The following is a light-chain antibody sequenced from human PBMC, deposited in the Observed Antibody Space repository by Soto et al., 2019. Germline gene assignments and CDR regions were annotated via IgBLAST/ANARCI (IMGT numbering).Light chain of an antibody. CDR2: SND. V-gene: IGLV1-44*01. CDR3: AAWDDSLNGYV. CDR1: SSNIGTDYD. Sequence: QSVLAQPPSVSGAPGQRVTISCTGSSSNIGTDYDVHWYQQVPGTAPKLLIFSNDQRPSGVPDRFSASKSGISASLAISGLQSEDEADYYCAAWDDSLNGYVFTTGTKVTVL. J-gene: IGLJ1*01.